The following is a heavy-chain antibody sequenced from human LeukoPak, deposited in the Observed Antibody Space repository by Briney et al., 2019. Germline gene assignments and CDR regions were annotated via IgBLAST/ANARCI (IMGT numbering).Heavy chain of an antibody. V-gene: IGHV1-46*01. J-gene: IGHJ6*02. D-gene: IGHD3-3*01. Sequence: ASVKVPCKASGYTFTSYYMHWVRQAPGQGLEWMGIINPSGGSTSYAQKFQGRVTMTRDTSTSTVYMELSSLRSEDTAVYYCARVKGPERLTIFGVVRGSHGMDVWGQGTTVTVSS. CDR2: INPSGGST. CDR1: GYTFTSYY. CDR3: ARVKGPERLTIFGVVRGSHGMDV.